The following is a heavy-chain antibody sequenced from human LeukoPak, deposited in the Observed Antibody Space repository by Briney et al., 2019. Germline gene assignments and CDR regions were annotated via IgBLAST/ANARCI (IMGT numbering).Heavy chain of an antibody. CDR3: AKRGAGGDFDV. V-gene: IGHV5-10-1*01. Sequence: GESLKISCKGSGYSFTTYWISWMRQMPGKGLEWMGRIDPSDFYTNYSPSFQGHVTISADTSISTAYLKWSSLKASDTAMYYCAKRGAGGDFDVWGQGTMVTVSS. D-gene: IGHD3-16*01. J-gene: IGHJ3*01. CDR1: GYSFTTYW. CDR2: IDPSDFYT.